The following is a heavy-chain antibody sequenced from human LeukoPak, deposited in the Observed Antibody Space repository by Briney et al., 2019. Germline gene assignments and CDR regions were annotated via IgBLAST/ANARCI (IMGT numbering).Heavy chain of an antibody. CDR3: ARDLHGSPDW. D-gene: IGHD2-2*03. CDR1: GFTFSSYE. V-gene: IGHV3-48*03. CDR2: SSSSGTTI. J-gene: IGHJ4*02. Sequence: GGSLRLSCAASGFTFSSYEMNWVRQAPGKGLEWVSYSSSSGTTIHYADSVEGRFTISRDNAKNTLYLQMNSLRAEDTAVYYCARDLHGSPDWWGQGTLVTASS.